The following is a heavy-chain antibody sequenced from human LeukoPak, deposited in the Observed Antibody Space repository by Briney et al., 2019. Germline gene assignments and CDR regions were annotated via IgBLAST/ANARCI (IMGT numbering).Heavy chain of an antibody. Sequence: ASVKVSCKASGYTFTGYYMHWVRQAPGQGLEWMGIISPSGGSTSYAQKFQGRVTMTRDMSTSTVYMELSSLRSEDTAVYYCARDLGDIVTTIPGYWGQGTLVTVSS. V-gene: IGHV1-46*01. CDR1: GYTFTGYY. J-gene: IGHJ4*02. D-gene: IGHD5-12*01. CDR2: ISPSGGST. CDR3: ARDLGDIVTTIPGY.